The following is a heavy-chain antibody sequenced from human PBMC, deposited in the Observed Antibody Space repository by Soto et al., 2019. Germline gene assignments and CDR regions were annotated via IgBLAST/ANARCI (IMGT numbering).Heavy chain of an antibody. CDR3: AAQGRYGSGSYYKGSWFDP. J-gene: IGHJ5*02. CDR1: GGSISSGGYS. V-gene: IGHV4-30-2*01. Sequence: SETLSLTCAVSGGSISSGGYSWSWIRQPPGKGLEWIGYIYHSGSTYYNPSLKNRDTISVDRSKNQFSLKLSSVTAADTAVYYCAAQGRYGSGSYYKGSWFDPWGQGTLVTVSS. CDR2: IYHSGST. D-gene: IGHD3-10*01.